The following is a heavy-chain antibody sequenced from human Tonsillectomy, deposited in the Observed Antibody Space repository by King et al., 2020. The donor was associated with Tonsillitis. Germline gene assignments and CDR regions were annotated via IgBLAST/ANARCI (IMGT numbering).Heavy chain of an antibody. V-gene: IGHV5-10-1*03. CDR1: GYRFTSYW. CDR2: IDPSDSYA. CDR3: ARPLVALDDF. D-gene: IGHD2-8*02. Sequence: EVQLVESGPELRKPGESLRISCKASGYRFTSYWINWVRQMPGKGLEWMGRIDPSDSYANYSPSFQGHVTISVEKSISTAYLQWSSLKASDTAMYYCARPLVALDDFWGRGSLVTVSS. J-gene: IGHJ4*02.